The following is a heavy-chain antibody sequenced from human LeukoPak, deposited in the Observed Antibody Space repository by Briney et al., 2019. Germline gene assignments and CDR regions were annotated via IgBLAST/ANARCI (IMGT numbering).Heavy chain of an antibody. Sequence: GGSLRLSCAASGFTFSSYAMHWVRQAPGKGLEWVAVISYDGSNKYYADSVKGRFTISRDNSKNTLYLQMNSLRAEDTAVYYCARESSSWSYYYYYMDVWGKGTTVTVSS. J-gene: IGHJ6*03. V-gene: IGHV3-30-3*01. CDR1: GFTFSSYA. D-gene: IGHD6-13*01. CDR2: ISYDGSNK. CDR3: ARESSSWSYYYYYMDV.